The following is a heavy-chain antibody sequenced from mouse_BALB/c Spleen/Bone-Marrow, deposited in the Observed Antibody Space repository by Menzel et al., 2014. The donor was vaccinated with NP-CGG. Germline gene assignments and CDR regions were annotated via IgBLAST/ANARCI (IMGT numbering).Heavy chain of an antibody. D-gene: IGHD1-2*01. J-gene: IGHJ3*01. V-gene: IGHV4-1*02. CDR3: AKNYYYSYVAY. Sequence: EVQVVESGGGLVQPGGSLKLSCAASGFDFSKYWMTWVRQAPGKGLEWIGEINPDSSTINYTPSLKDKFIISRDNAKNTLYLQMRKVRSEDTALYYCAKNYYYSYVAYWGQGTLVTVSA. CDR2: INPDSSTI. CDR1: GFDFSKYW.